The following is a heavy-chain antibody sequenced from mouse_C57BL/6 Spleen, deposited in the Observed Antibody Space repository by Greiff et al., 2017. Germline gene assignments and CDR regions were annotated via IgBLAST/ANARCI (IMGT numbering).Heavy chain of an antibody. V-gene: IGHV1-80*01. D-gene: IGHD6-5*01. CDR1: GYAFSSYW. Sequence: VQRVESGAELVKPGASVKISCKASGYAFSSYWMNWVKQRPGKGLEWIGQIYPGDGDTNYNGKFKGKATLTADKSSSTAYMQLSSLTSEDSAVYFCARWGTGPMAMDYWGQGTSVTVSS. CDR3: ARWGTGPMAMDY. J-gene: IGHJ4*01. CDR2: IYPGDGDT.